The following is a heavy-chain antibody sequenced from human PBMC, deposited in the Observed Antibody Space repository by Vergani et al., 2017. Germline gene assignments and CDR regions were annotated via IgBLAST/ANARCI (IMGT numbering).Heavy chain of an antibody. Sequence: QVQLVQSGAEVKKPGASVKVSCKASGYTFTSYGISWVRQAPGQGLEWMGWISAYNGNTNYAQKFQGRVTRTTDTSTRTAYVELRSLRSDDTAVYYCAGGPASWWFDPWGQGTLVSVSS. V-gene: IGHV1-18*04. J-gene: IGHJ5*02. D-gene: IGHD2-2*01. CDR1: GYTFTSYG. CDR2: ISAYNGNT. CDR3: AGGPASWWFDP.